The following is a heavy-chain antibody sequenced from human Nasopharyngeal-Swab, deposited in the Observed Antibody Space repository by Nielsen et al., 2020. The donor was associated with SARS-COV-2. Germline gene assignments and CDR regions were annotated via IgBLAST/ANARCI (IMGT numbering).Heavy chain of an antibody. V-gene: IGHV3-30-3*01. J-gene: IGHJ6*03. CDR2: ISYDGSNK. Sequence: GESLKISCAASGFTFSSYAMHWVRQAPGKGLEWVAVISYDGSNKYYADSVKGRFTISRDNAKNSLYLQMNSLRAEDTAVYYCARAATMVRGVIIGRYYYYMDVWGKGTTVTVSS. D-gene: IGHD3-10*01. CDR1: GFTFSSYA. CDR3: ARAATMVRGVIIGRYYYYMDV.